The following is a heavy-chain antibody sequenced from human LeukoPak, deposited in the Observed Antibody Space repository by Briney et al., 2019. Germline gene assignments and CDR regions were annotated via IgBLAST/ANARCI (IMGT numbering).Heavy chain of an antibody. V-gene: IGHV3-11*04. Sequence: PGGSLRLSCAASGFNFGDYFMSWIRQAPGKGLEWVAFINGPSNNIRYAESVEGRFTISRDNVKNSLYLQMHGLRIEDTAVYYCATSRVFDYWGQGALVSVSS. CDR2: INGPSNNI. CDR3: ATSRVFDY. CDR1: GFNFGDYF. J-gene: IGHJ4*02.